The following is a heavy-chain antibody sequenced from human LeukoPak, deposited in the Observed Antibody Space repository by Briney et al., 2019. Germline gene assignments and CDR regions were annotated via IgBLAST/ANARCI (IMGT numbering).Heavy chain of an antibody. J-gene: IGHJ5*02. CDR2: IIPIFGTA. D-gene: IGHD3-3*01. CDR1: GGTFSSYA. Sequence: SVKVSCKASGGTFSSYAISWVRQAPGQGLEWMGGIIPIFGTANYAQKFQGRVTITADESTSTAYMELSSLRSEDTAVYYCARVVSAVLRFLEWSAPFDPWGQGTLVTASS. V-gene: IGHV1-69*13. CDR3: ARVVSAVLRFLEWSAPFDP.